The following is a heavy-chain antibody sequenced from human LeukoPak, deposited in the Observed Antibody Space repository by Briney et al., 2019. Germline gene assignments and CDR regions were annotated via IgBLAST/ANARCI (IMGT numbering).Heavy chain of an antibody. D-gene: IGHD3-3*01. J-gene: IGHJ3*02. CDR1: GFTFSSYW. V-gene: IGHV3-7*01. CDR3: ARVSGYYDFWSGYFTDAFDI. Sequence: GGSLRLSCAASGFTFSSYWMSWVRQAPGKGLEWVANIKQDGSEKYYVDSVKGRFTISRDNAKNSLYLQMNSLRAEDTAVYYCARVSGYYDFWSGYFTDAFDIWGQGTMVTVSS. CDR2: IKQDGSEK.